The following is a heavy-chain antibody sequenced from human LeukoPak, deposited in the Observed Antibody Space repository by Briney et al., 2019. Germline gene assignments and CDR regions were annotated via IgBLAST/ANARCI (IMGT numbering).Heavy chain of an antibody. CDR1: GGTFSSYA. CDR2: IIPILGIA. J-gene: IGHJ4*02. V-gene: IGHV1-69*04. D-gene: IGHD6-13*01. CDR3: ARGGGLAAAGRDY. Sequence: EASVRVSCKASGGTFSSYAISWVRQAPGQGLEWMGRIIPILGIANYAQKFQGRVTITADKSTSTAYMELSSLRSEDTAVYYCARGGGLAAAGRDYWGQGTLVTVSS.